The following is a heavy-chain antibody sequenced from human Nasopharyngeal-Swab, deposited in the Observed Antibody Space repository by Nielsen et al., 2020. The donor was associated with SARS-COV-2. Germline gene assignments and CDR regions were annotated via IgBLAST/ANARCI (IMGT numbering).Heavy chain of an antibody. J-gene: IGHJ6*03. CDR1: GGTFSSYA. Sequence: SVKVSCKASGGTFSSYAISWVRQAPGQGLEWMGGIIPIFGTANYAQKFQGRVTITADKSTSTAYMELSSLRSEDTAVYYCAREESIRGYSGYDPYYMDVWGKGTTATVSS. CDR2: IIPIFGTA. D-gene: IGHD5-12*01. CDR3: AREESIRGYSGYDPYYMDV. V-gene: IGHV1-69*06.